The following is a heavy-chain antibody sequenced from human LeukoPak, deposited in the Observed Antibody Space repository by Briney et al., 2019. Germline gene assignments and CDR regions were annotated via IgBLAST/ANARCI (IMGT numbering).Heavy chain of an antibody. Sequence: WESLRLSCAASGFTFSGYYMSWIRQAPGKGLEWVSYISSSGSNRYYADSMKGRFTISSNTAENSSYLQMNRLRADNTAVYYCAIGNYKASSWGQGTLVTVSS. D-gene: IGHD1-7*01. V-gene: IGHV3-11*01. J-gene: IGHJ5*02. CDR2: ISSSGSNR. CDR1: GFTFSGYY. CDR3: AIGNYKASS.